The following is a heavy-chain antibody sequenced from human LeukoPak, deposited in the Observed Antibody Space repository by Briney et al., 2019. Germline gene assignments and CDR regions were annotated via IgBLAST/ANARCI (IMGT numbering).Heavy chain of an antibody. D-gene: IGHD3-10*01. Sequence: SETLSLTCTVSGASISGSRYYWGWIRQPPGKGLERNWSIYYSGSTYYNPSINNRMTISQDTSKSHVSMALNSVTDKYTAVYYCARHYGPWGQGTLVTVSS. CDR3: ARHYGP. V-gene: IGHV4-39*01. CDR2: IYYSGST. J-gene: IGHJ4*02. CDR1: GASISGSRYY.